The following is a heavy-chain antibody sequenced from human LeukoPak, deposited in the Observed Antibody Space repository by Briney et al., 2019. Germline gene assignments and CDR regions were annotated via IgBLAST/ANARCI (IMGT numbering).Heavy chain of an antibody. V-gene: IGHV1-2*02. Sequence: ASVKVSCKASGYTFTGYYMHWVRQAPGQGLEWMGWINPNSGGTNYAQKLQGRVTMTTDTSTSTAYMELRSLRSDDTAVYYCARDKESSSHFFDPWGQGTLVTVSS. CDR1: GYTFTGYY. J-gene: IGHJ5*02. CDR3: ARDKESSSHFFDP. D-gene: IGHD6-13*01. CDR2: INPNSGGT.